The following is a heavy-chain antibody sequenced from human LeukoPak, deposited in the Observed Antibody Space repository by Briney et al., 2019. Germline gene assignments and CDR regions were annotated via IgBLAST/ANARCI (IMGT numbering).Heavy chain of an antibody. CDR3: ARDSRGSSWFFDY. V-gene: IGHV3-48*03. J-gene: IGHJ4*02. CDR1: GFTFSSYE. D-gene: IGHD6-13*01. CDR2: ISSSGGTF. Sequence: GGSLRLSCAASGFTFSSYEMNWVRQAPGKGLEWVSYISSSGGTFYYADSVKGRFTISRDNGKNSLYLQMNSLRVEDTAVYYCARDSRGSSWFFDYWGQRALVTVSS.